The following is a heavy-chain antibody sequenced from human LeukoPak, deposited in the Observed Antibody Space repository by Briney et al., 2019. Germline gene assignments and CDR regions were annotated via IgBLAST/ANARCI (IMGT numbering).Heavy chain of an antibody. CDR2: INAGNGNT. CDR3: ASGYYDFWSGYAYYFDY. D-gene: IGHD3-3*01. V-gene: IGHV1-3*01. CDR1: GYTFSSYA. J-gene: IGHJ4*02. Sequence: ASVTVSCKASGYTFSSYAMDWVRQAPGQRLEWMGWINAGNGNTKYSQKFQGRVTITRDTSASTAYMELSSLRSEDTAVYYCASGYYDFWSGYAYYFDYWGQGTLVTVSS.